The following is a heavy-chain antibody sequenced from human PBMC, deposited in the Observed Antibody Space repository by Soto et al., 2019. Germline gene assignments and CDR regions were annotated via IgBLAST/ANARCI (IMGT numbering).Heavy chain of an antibody. J-gene: IGHJ6*03. Sequence: QVQLVQSGAEVKKPGASVKVSCKASGYTFTSYDINWVRQATGQGLEWMGWMNPNSGNTGYAQKFQGRVTMTRNTSISTAYMELSSLRSEDTAVYYCARGTTVTNLTYYYDYYMDVWGKGTTVTVSS. CDR3: ARGTTVTNLTYYYDYYMDV. CDR2: MNPNSGNT. CDR1: GYTFTSYD. V-gene: IGHV1-8*01. D-gene: IGHD4-17*01.